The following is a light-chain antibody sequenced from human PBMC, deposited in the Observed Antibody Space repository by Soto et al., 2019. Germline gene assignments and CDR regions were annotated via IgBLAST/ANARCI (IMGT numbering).Light chain of an antibody. J-gene: IGKJ1*01. CDR1: QNIGRS. CDR3: QQAYRTPWT. V-gene: IGKV1-39*01. CDR2: AAS. Sequence: DIQMTQSPTSLSASIGDRVTFTCRASQNIGRSLIWLPKTPGRAPQLLIYAASRLHSGATSRFSGSGSGTDFTFAIRTLQPEDFATYFGQQAYRTPWTFGQGT.